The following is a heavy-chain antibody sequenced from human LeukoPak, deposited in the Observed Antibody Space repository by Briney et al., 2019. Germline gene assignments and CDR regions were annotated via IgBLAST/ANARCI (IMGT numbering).Heavy chain of an antibody. CDR2: IKHDGSEK. Sequence: PGGSLRLSCAASTFTFSNYWMNWVRQAPGKGLEWVATIKHDGSEKHYVDSVEGRFTISRDNAMNSLYLQMNSLRAEDTAVYYCARDRGLSGYDLCDYWGQATLVTVSS. CDR3: ARDRGLSGYDLCDY. V-gene: IGHV3-7*01. CDR1: TFTFSNYW. D-gene: IGHD5-12*01. J-gene: IGHJ4*02.